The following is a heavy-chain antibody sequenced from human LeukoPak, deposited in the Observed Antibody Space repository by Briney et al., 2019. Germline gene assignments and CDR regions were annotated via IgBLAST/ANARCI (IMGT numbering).Heavy chain of an antibody. CDR3: ARDLGDIVVVPSAFTLP. CDR2: ISAYNGNT. J-gene: IGHJ5*02. Sequence: ASVKVSCKASGYTFTSYGISWVRQAPGQGLEWMGWISAYNGNTNYAQKLQGRVTMTTDTSTSTAYMELRSLRSDDTAAYYCARDLGDIVVVPSAFTLPWGQGTLVTVSS. CDR1: GYTFTSYG. D-gene: IGHD2-2*01. V-gene: IGHV1-18*01.